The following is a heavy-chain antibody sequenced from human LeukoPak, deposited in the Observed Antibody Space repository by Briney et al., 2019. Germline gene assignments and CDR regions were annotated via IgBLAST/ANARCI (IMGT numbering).Heavy chain of an antibody. CDR1: GGSFSGYY. V-gene: IGHV4-34*01. D-gene: IGHD2-8*01. CDR2: INHSGST. J-gene: IGHJ4*02. CDR3: ARIAGNEGDY. Sequence: PSEILSLTCAAYGGSFSGYYWSWIRQPLGKGLEWIGEINHSGSTNYNPSLKSRVTISVDTSKNQFSLKLSSVTAADTAVYYCARIAGNEGDYWGQGTLVTVSS.